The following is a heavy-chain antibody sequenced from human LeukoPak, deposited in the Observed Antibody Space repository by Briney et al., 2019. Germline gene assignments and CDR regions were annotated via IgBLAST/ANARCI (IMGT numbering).Heavy chain of an antibody. D-gene: IGHD6-19*01. CDR1: GFTFSSYA. V-gene: IGHV3-23*01. CDR2: ICGSGGST. CDR3: AKETSLVPGAVAGRHPFDY. J-gene: IGHJ4*02. Sequence: GGSLRLSCAASGFTFSSYAMSWVRQAPGKGLEWVSAICGSGGSTYYADSVKGRFTISRDNSKNTLYLQMNSLRAEDTAVYYCAKETSLVPGAVAGRHPFDYWGQGTLVTVSS.